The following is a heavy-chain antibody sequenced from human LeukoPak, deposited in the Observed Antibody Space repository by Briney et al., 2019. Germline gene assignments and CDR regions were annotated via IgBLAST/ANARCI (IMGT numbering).Heavy chain of an antibody. CDR1: GFTFSSYA. CDR3: ARDPSDYIVLMVYPWPSPYYFDY. Sequence: PGRSLRLSCAASGFTFSSYAMHWVRQAPGKGLEWVAVISYDGSNKYYADSVKGRFTISRDNSKNTLYLQMNSLRAEDTAVYYCARDPSDYIVLMVYPWPSPYYFDYWGQGTLVTVSS. J-gene: IGHJ4*02. CDR2: ISYDGSNK. D-gene: IGHD2-8*01. V-gene: IGHV3-30-3*01.